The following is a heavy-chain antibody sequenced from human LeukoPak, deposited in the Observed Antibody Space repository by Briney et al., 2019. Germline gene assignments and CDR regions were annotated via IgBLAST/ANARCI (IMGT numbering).Heavy chain of an antibody. CDR2: FDPEDGET. J-gene: IGHJ4*02. V-gene: IGHV1-24*01. D-gene: IGHD3-22*01. CDR1: GYTLTELS. Sequence: ASVKVSCKVSGYTLTELSMHWVRQAPGKGLEWMGGFDPEDGETIYAQKFQGRVTMTEDTSTDTAYMELSSLRSEDTAVYYCARVPQQSTYDSSGLDYWGQGTLVTVSS. CDR3: ARVPQQSTYDSSGLDY.